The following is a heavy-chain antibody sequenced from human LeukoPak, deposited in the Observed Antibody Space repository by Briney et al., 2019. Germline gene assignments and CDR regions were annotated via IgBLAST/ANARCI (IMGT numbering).Heavy chain of an antibody. D-gene: IGHD6-19*01. Sequence: GGSLRLSCAASGFTVSSNYMSWVRQAPGKGLEWVSVIYSGGSTYYADSVKGRFTISRDNSKNTLYLQMNSLRAEDTAVYYYASEEQWLRGAFDIWGQGTMVTVSS. CDR2: IYSGGST. CDR3: ASEEQWLRGAFDI. J-gene: IGHJ3*02. CDR1: GFTVSSNY. V-gene: IGHV3-66*01.